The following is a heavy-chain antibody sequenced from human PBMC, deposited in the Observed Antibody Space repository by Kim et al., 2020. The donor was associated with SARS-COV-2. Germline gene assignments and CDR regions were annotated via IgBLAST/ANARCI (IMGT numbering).Heavy chain of an antibody. D-gene: IGHD3-22*01. V-gene: IGHV4-39*01. CDR2: IYYSGNT. CDR3: ARALDYYDRSAYYD. Sequence: SETLSLICTVSGGSISTSSYYWGWIRQPPGKGLEWIGNIYYSGNTYYNSSLKSRVTIFLDTSKNQFTLKLSSVTAADTAVYYCARALDYYDRSAYYDWGNGTLVTVSS. J-gene: IGHJ4*01. CDR1: GGSISTSSYY.